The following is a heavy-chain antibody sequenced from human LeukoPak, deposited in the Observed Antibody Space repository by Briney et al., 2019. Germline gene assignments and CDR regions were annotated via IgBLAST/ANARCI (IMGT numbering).Heavy chain of an antibody. D-gene: IGHD6-13*01. J-gene: IGHJ4*02. V-gene: IGHV3-30-3*01. Sequence: PGRSLRLSCAASGFTFSSYTIHWVRQAPGKGLEWVAGISYDGGNKYYADSVKGRFTISRDNSKNTLYLQMNSLRAEDTAVYYCARYNSDTAAAYDYWGQGTLVTVSS. CDR2: ISYDGGNK. CDR1: GFTFSSYT. CDR3: ARYNSDTAAAYDY.